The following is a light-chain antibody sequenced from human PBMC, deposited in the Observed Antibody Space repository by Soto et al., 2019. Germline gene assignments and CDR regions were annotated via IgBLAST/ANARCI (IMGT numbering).Light chain of an antibody. V-gene: IGKV1-5*01. CDR2: GAS. CDR3: QQYDSYSYT. J-gene: IGKJ2*01. CDR1: QSIRSW. Sequence: DLQMTQSPSTLSASVGDRVTITCRASQSIRSWLAWYQQKPGKAPKLLIYGASNLESGVPSRFSGSGSGTEFTLTISSLQPDDFASYFCQQYDSYSYTFGQGTKLEIK.